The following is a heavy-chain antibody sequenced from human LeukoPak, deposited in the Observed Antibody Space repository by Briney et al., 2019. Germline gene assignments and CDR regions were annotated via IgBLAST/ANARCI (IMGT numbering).Heavy chain of an antibody. CDR3: ARGILVTVYAAFDY. J-gene: IGHJ4*02. CDR2: IIHSGRT. CDR1: GGSFSGYY. D-gene: IGHD2-8*01. Sequence: SETLSLTCAVYGGSFSGYYWTWIRQSPGMGLEWIGEIIHSGRTNYNPSLTSRVTISVDTSKNQFSLELSSVTAADTTAYYCARGILVTVYAAFDYWGQGTLVTVSS. V-gene: IGHV4-34*01.